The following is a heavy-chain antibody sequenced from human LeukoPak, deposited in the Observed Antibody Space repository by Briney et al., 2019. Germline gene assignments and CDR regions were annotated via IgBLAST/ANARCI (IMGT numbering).Heavy chain of an antibody. J-gene: IGHJ4*02. D-gene: IGHD3-22*01. CDR3: ATDSSPDF. CDR2: ISYDGSDK. Sequence: GGSLRVSCAASGYTFSIYTIHWVRQAPGKGLEWVALISYDGSDKYYGDSVKGRFTISRDNSKNTLYLQMNSLRADDTAVYYCATDSSPDFWGQGTLVTVSS. CDR1: GYTFSIYT. V-gene: IGHV3-30*04.